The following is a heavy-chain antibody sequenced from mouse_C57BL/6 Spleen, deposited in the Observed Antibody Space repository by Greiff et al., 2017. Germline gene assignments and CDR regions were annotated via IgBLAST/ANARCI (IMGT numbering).Heavy chain of an antibody. CDR3: TRGTVHFDY. V-gene: IGHV14-4*01. J-gene: IGHJ2*01. D-gene: IGHD1-1*01. CDR2: IDPENGDT. Sequence: VQLQQSGAEPVRPGASVKLSCTASGFNIKDDYMHWVKQRPEQGLEWIGWIDPENGDTEYASKFQGKATITADTSSNTAYLQLSSLTSEDTAVYYCTRGTVHFDYWGQGTTLTVSS. CDR1: GFNIKDDY.